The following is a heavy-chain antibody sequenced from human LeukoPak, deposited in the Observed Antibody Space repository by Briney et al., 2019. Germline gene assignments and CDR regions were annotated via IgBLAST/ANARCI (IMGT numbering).Heavy chain of an antibody. V-gene: IGHV3-48*03. CDR1: GFTFSSYE. Sequence: PGGSLRLSCAASGFTFSSYEMNWVRQAPVKGLEWVSYISSSGSTIYYADSVKGRFTISRDNAKNSLYLQMNSLRAEDTAVYYCARDSVGGSYYGTDYWGQGTLVTVSS. CDR3: ARDSVGGSYYGTDY. D-gene: IGHD1-26*01. CDR2: ISSSGSTI. J-gene: IGHJ4*02.